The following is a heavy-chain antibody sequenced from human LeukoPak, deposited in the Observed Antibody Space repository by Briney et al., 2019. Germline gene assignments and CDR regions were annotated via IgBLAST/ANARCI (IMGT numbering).Heavy chain of an antibody. D-gene: IGHD6-6*01. CDR1: GYSLTSHY. CDR3: ARARVRAARPEDY. Sequence: ASVKVSCKASGYSLTSHYMHWVRQAPGQGREGLGLINPSGSSTLYAQKFRGRVTMTRDMSTTTDYMELKSLRSEGTAVYYCARARVRAARPEDYWGQGTLVTVSS. J-gene: IGHJ4*02. CDR2: INPSGSST. V-gene: IGHV1-46*01.